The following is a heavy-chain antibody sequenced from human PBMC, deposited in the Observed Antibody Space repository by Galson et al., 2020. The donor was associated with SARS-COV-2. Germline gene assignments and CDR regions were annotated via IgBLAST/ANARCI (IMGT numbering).Heavy chain of an antibody. CDR1: GFSVSNTY. CDR3: ARNHKRLHKAARPLYGMDV. CDR2: IYSDGTT. Sequence: GGSLRLSCAASGFSVSNTYMNWVRQAPGKGPEWVSLIYSDGTTYYADSVKGRFTISRDNSKNNLYLQMNSLRAEDTAVYFCARNHKRLHKAARPLYGMDVWGQGTTVTVSS. D-gene: IGHD6-6*01. V-gene: IGHV3-53*01. J-gene: IGHJ6*02.